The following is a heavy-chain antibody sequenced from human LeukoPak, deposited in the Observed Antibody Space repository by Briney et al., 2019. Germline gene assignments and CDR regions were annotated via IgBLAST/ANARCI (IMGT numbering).Heavy chain of an antibody. Sequence: GGSLRLTCAASGVTVSNNYMRWVRHAPGKGPEWVAVIYSIGSTYYADSVKGRFTISRDSSKNTVSLQMNSLRAEDTGVYFCARDPPAVAADTYGWGQGTQVTVSS. D-gene: IGHD6-19*01. CDR2: IYSIGST. CDR3: ARDPPAVAADTYG. CDR1: GVTVSNNY. J-gene: IGHJ4*02. V-gene: IGHV3-66*01.